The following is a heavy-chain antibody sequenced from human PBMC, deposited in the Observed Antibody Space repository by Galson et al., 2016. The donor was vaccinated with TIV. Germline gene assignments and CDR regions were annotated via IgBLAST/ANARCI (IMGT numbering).Heavy chain of an antibody. D-gene: IGHD3-22*01. Sequence: SVKVSCKASGVTFSYFASSWVRQAPGQGLEWMGGIVPIFGTTNYAQKFQGRVTISADESTATAYLELSSLRSADTAVYYCARGRGIYDSSGYFLFDHWGQGTLVTVSS. J-gene: IGHJ5*02. CDR2: IVPIFGTT. CDR3: ARGRGIYDSSGYFLFDH. CDR1: GVTFSYFA. V-gene: IGHV1-69*13.